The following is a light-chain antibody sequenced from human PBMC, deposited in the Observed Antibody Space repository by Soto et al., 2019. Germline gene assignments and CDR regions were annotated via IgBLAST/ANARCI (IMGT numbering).Light chain of an antibody. Sequence: QAVVTQPPSVSGAPGQSVTISCTGSSSNLGAHYDVHWYQQLPGAAPKLLIYGNNNRPSGVPGRFSGSKSGTSASLAITGLHAEDEADYYCQSYDNSLAAWVFGGGTKLTVL. CDR1: SSNLGAHYD. CDR3: QSYDNSLAAWV. CDR2: GNN. J-gene: IGLJ3*02. V-gene: IGLV1-40*01.